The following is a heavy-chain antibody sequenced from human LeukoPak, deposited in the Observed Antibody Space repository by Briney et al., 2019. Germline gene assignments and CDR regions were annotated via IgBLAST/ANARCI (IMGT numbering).Heavy chain of an antibody. D-gene: IGHD2-2*01. CDR3: ARAGTLCSSTSCYLDY. V-gene: IGHV1-69*13. CDR1: GGTFSSYA. J-gene: IGHJ4*02. Sequence: ASVKVSCKASGGTFSSYAISWVRQAPGQGLEWMGGIIPIFGTANYAQEFQGRVTITADESTSTAYMELSSLRSEDTAVYYCARAGTLCSSTSCYLDYWGQGTLVTVSS. CDR2: IIPIFGTA.